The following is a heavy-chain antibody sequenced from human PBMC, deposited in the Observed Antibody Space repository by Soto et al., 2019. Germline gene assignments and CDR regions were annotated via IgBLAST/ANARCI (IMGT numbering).Heavy chain of an antibody. V-gene: IGHV3-30*04. J-gene: IGHJ6*02. Sequence: GGSLRLSCAASGFTFSSYAMHWVRQAPGKGLEWVAVISYDGSNKYYADSVKGRFTISRDNSKYTLYLQMNSLRAEDTTVYYCAGDRESSGWYYYYYGMYVWGQGTTVTVSS. D-gene: IGHD6-19*01. CDR1: GFTFSSYA. CDR3: AGDRESSGWYYYYYGMYV. CDR2: ISYDGSNK.